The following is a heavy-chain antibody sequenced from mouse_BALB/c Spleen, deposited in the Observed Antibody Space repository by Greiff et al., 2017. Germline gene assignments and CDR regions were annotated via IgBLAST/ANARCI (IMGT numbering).Heavy chain of an antibody. CDR1: GYTFTSYW. V-gene: IGHV1-69*02. CDR3: TREDGNYGAMDY. J-gene: IGHJ4*01. D-gene: IGHD2-1*01. Sequence: QVQLQQSGAELVRPGASVKLSCKASGYTFTSYWINWVKQRPGQGLEWIGNIYPSDSYTNYNQKFKDKATLTVDKSSSTAYMQLSSPTSEDSAVYYCTREDGNYGAMDYWGQGTSVTVSS. CDR2: IYPSDSYT.